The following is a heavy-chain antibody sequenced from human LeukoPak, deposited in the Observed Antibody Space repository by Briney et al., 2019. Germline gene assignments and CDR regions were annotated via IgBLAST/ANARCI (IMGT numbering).Heavy chain of an antibody. V-gene: IGHV4-59*01. CDR3: ARVGVEVELATFDY. CDR2: IYYTGST. J-gene: IGHJ4*02. CDR1: GGSITSYY. D-gene: IGHD5-24*01. Sequence: SETLSLTCTVSGGSITSYYWTWIRQPPGEGLEWIGYIYYTGSTNYNPSLKSRVTLSVDASNNEGSLKLRSVTAADTAVYYCARVGVEVELATFDYWGRGTLVAVSS.